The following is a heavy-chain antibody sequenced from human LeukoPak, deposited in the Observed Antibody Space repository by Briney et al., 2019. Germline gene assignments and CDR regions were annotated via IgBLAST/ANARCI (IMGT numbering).Heavy chain of an antibody. Sequence: SETLSLTCTVSGYSISSGYYWGWIRQPPGKGLEWIGSIYHSGSTYYNPSLKSRVTISVDTSKNQFSLKLSSVTAADTAVYYCARDNIVVVAATKAYYFDYWGQGTLVTVST. CDR2: IYHSGST. J-gene: IGHJ4*02. V-gene: IGHV4-38-2*02. CDR1: GYSISSGYY. D-gene: IGHD2-15*01. CDR3: ARDNIVVVAATKAYYFDY.